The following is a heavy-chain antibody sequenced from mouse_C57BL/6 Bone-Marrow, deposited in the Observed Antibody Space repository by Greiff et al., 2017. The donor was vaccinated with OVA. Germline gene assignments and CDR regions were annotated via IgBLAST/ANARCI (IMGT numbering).Heavy chain of an antibody. Sequence: QVQLKQSGAELVRPGTSVKVSCKASGYAFTNYLIEWVKQRPGQGLEWIGVINPGSGGTNYNEKFKGKATLTADKSSSTAYMQLSSLTSEDSAVYFCARALYGYWYFDVWGTGTTVTVSS. CDR3: ARALYGYWYFDV. CDR2: INPGSGGT. CDR1: GYAFTNYL. V-gene: IGHV1-54*01. J-gene: IGHJ1*03. D-gene: IGHD1-1*01.